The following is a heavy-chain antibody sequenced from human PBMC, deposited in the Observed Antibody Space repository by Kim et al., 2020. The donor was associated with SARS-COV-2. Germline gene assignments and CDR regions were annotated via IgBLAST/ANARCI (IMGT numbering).Heavy chain of an antibody. D-gene: IGHD3-3*01. CDR3: AGGRSIFGVVTAPFDP. J-gene: IGHJ5*02. Sequence: SETLSLTCTVSGGSISSYYWSWIRQPPGKGLEWIGYIYYSGSTNYNPSLKSRVTISVDPSKNQFSLKLSSVTAADTAVYYCAGGRSIFGVVTAPFDPWGQGTLVTVSS. CDR2: IYYSGST. CDR1: GGSISSYY. V-gene: IGHV4-59*13.